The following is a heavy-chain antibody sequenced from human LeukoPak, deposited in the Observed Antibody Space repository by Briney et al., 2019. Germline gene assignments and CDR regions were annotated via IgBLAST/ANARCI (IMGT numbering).Heavy chain of an antibody. CDR1: GFTVSSNY. D-gene: IGHD6-19*01. Sequence: GGSLRLSCAASGFTVSSNYMSWVRQAPGKGLEWVSVIYSGGSTYYADSVKGRFTISRDNSKNTLYLQMNSLRAEDTGVYYCARGTRQWLVLDYWGQGTLVTVSS. CDR3: ARGTRQWLVLDY. J-gene: IGHJ4*02. V-gene: IGHV3-53*01. CDR2: IYSGGST.